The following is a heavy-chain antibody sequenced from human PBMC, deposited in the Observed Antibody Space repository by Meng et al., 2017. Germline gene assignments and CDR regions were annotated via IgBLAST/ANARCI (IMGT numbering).Heavy chain of an antibody. V-gene: IGHV3-30*04. CDR2: ISYDGSNK. J-gene: IGHJ4*02. D-gene: IGHD6-6*01. CDR3: AKASIAD. CDR1: GFTFSSYA. Sequence: RLVGSGGCSVQPGRSLRLSCAASGFTFSSYAMHWVRQAPGKGLEWVAVISYDGSNKYYADSVKGRFTISRDNSKNTLYLQMNSLRAEDTAVYYCAKASIADWGQGTLVTVSS.